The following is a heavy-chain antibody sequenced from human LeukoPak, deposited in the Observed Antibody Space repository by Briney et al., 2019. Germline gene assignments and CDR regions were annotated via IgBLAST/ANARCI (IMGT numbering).Heavy chain of an antibody. D-gene: IGHD3-10*01. CDR2: INHSGST. J-gene: IGHJ5*02. CDR3: ARKIYGSRFNWFDP. CDR1: GGSISSGGYY. V-gene: IGHV4-30-2*01. Sequence: SQTLSLTCTVSGGSISSGGYYWSWIRQPPGKGLEWIGEINHSGSTNYNPSLKSRVTISVDTSKNQFSLKLSSVTAADTAVYYCARKIYGSRFNWFDPWGQGTLVTVSS.